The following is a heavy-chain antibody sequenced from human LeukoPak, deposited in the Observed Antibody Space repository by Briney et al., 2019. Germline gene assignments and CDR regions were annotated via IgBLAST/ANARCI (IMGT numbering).Heavy chain of an antibody. CDR1: GYSFTTYW. Sequence: GESLKISCKGSGYSFTTYWIGWVRQMPGEGLEWMGIMYPHNSDTRYSPSFQGQVTISADKSISTAYLQWSSLKASDTAMYYCARPMEMTTITAFDIWGQGTMVTVSS. V-gene: IGHV5-51*01. CDR3: ARPMEMTTITAFDI. D-gene: IGHD4-4*01. CDR2: MYPHNSDT. J-gene: IGHJ3*02.